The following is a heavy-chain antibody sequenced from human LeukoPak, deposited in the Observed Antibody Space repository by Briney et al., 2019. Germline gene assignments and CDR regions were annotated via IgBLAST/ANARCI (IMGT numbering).Heavy chain of an antibody. CDR1: GFTFINYE. D-gene: IGHD2-21*02. CDR3: ASLVTGILGIDY. V-gene: IGHV3-48*03. CDR2: ISSSGSTI. J-gene: IGHJ4*02. Sequence: PGGSLRLSCEASGFTFINYEMDGVRQAPGEGREWLSYISSSGSTIHYADSVKGRFTISRDNAKNSLYLQMNSLRAEDTAVYFCASLVTGILGIDYWGQGTLVTVSS.